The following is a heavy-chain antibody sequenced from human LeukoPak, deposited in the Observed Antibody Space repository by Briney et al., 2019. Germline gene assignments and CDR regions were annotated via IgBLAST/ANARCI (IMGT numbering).Heavy chain of an antibody. CDR2: IYYTGST. CDR1: GGSISTYY. V-gene: IGHV4-59*01. Sequence: KASETLSLTCTVSGGSISTYYWSWIRQPPGKGLEWIGYIYYTGSTSYNPSLKSRVTMSLDASKNQFSLELNSVTAADTAVYYCARPGYCSSTSCYAFDIWGQGTMVTVSS. J-gene: IGHJ3*02. D-gene: IGHD2-2*01. CDR3: ARPGYCSSTSCYAFDI.